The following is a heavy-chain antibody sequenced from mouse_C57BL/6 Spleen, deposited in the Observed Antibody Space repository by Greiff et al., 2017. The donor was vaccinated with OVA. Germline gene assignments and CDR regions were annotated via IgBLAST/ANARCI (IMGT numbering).Heavy chain of an antibody. V-gene: IGHV5-17*01. CDR3: ARPDYSNPSWFAY. D-gene: IGHD2-5*01. CDR2: ISSGSSTI. CDR1: GFTFSDYG. Sequence: EVMLVESGGGLVKPGGSLKLSCAASGFTFSDYGMHWVRQAPEKGLEWVAYISSGSSTIYYADTVKGRFTISRDNAKNTLFLQMTSLRSEDKAMYYCARPDYSNPSWFAYWGQGTLVTVSA. J-gene: IGHJ3*01.